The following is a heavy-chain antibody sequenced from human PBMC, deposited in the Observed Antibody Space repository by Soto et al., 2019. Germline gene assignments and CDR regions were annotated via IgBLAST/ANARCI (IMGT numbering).Heavy chain of an antibody. J-gene: IGHJ6*03. D-gene: IGHD3-3*01. CDR3: ARGRSVLRFLGWLDYMDV. CDR1: GGSISSYY. Sequence: SETLSLTCTVSGGSISSYYWSWIRQPPGKGLEWIGYIYYSGSTNYNPSLKSRVTISVDTSKNQFSLKLSSVTAADTAVYYCARGRSVLRFLGWLDYMDVWGKGTTVTVSS. V-gene: IGHV4-59*01. CDR2: IYYSGST.